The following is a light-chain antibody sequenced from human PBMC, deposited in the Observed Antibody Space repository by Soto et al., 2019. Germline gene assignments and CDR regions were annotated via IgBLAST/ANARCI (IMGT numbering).Light chain of an antibody. CDR2: WAS. CDR1: QSVLYISNNNNY. CDR3: QQYYSTPPT. V-gene: IGKV4-1*01. J-gene: IGKJ2*01. Sequence: DIVMTQSPDSLAVSLGERATINCKSSQSVLYISNNNNYLAWYQQKPGQPPKLLIYWASTRESGVPDRFSGSGSGTDFTLTISSLQAEDVAVYYCQQYYSTPPTFGQGTKLEIK.